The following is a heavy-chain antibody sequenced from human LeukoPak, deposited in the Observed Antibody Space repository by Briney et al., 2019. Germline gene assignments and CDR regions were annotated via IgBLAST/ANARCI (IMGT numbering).Heavy chain of an antibody. CDR2: IYYSGST. CDR1: GGSISSYY. V-gene: IGHV4-59*08. CDR3: ARVPDYQFSLCGGDCYIDY. D-gene: IGHD2-21*02. J-gene: IGHJ4*02. Sequence: SETLSLTCTVSGGSISSYYWSWIRQPPGKGLEWIGYIYYSGSTNYNPSLKSRVTISVDTSKNQFSLKLSSVTAADTAVYYCARVPDYQFSLCGGDCYIDYWGQGTLVTVSS.